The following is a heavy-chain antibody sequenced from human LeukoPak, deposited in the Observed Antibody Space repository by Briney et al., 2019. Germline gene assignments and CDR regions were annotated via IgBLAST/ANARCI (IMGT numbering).Heavy chain of an antibody. CDR3: ARTTVLLWSLQH. CDR1: GFTFSSYS. J-gene: IGHJ1*01. D-gene: IGHD3-10*01. Sequence: GGSLRLSCAASGFTFSSYSMNWVRQAPGKGLEWVSSISSSSSYIYYADSVKGRFTISRDNAKNTLYLQMNSLRAEDTAVYYCARTTVLLWSLQHWGQGTLVTVSS. CDR2: ISSSSSYI. V-gene: IGHV3-21*01.